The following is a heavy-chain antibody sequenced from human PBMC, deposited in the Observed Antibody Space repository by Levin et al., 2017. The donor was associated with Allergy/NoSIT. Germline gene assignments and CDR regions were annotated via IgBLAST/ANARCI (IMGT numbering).Heavy chain of an antibody. CDR2: LRSIRHGGTS. Sequence: GGSLRLSCSASGFTFGDYAMSWFRQAPGKGLEWVAFLRSIRHGGTSEYAASVKGRFIISRDDSKSIAYLQMNSLKIEDTAVYYCTRDIAARHWFDPWGQGTQVTVSS. V-gene: IGHV3-49*03. J-gene: IGHJ5*02. CDR3: TRDIAARHWFDP. CDR1: GFTFGDYA. D-gene: IGHD6-6*01.